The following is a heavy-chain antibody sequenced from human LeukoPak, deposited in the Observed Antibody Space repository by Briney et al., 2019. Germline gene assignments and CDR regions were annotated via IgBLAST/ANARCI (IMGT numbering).Heavy chain of an antibody. CDR1: GFTFSSQN. CDR3: VKNGWLHD. J-gene: IGHJ4*02. Sequence: GGSLRLSCAASGFTFSSQNMNWVRQAPGKGLEWVSWISISGDSTIYADSVEGRFTISRDHAKNSLHLLMNNRRVEYTGVYYCVKNGWLHDWGQGILVTVSS. D-gene: IGHD6-19*01. V-gene: IGHV3-21*06. CDR2: ISISGDST.